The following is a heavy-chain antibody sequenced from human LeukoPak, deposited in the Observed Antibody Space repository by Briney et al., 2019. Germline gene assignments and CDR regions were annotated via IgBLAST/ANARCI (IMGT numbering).Heavy chain of an antibody. CDR1: GFTFSSYG. CDR2: ISYDGSNK. D-gene: IGHD3-22*01. J-gene: IGHJ4*02. V-gene: IGHV3-30*03. CDR3: ARGLYYYDSSGYPDY. Sequence: GGSLRLSCAASGFTFSSYGMHWVRQAPGKGLEWVAIISYDGSNKYYADSVKGRFTISRDNSKNTLYLQMNSLRAEDTAVYYCARGLYYYDSSGYPDYWGQGTLVTVSS.